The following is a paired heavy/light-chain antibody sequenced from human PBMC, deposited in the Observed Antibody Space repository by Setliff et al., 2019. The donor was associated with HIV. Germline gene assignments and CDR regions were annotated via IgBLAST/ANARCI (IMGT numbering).Light chain of an antibody. J-gene: IGKJ1*01. V-gene: IGKV2-30*02. CDR1: QSLVHSDGRTY. Sequence: DVVMTQSPLSLPVTLGQPASISCSSSQSLVHSDGRTYLNWFQQRPGQSPRRLIYEVSKRDSGVPDRFSGSGSGTDFTLKISRVEAEDVGVYYCMQGTHWWTFGPGTKVEIK. CDR3: MQGTHWWT. CDR2: EVS.
Heavy chain of an antibody. Sequence: QVQLLESGGGVVQPGGSLRLSCAASGITFNMYGMHWVRQAPGKGLEWVAFVRHDGSNKYYGDSVKGRVTISRDNSKNTLYLQMNSLRVEDTAVYYCVKDSYMGVYSVDYFDYWGQGTLVTVSS. CDR3: VKDSYMGVYSVDYFDY. CDR2: VRHDGSNK. D-gene: IGHD3-10*01. V-gene: IGHV3-30*02. J-gene: IGHJ4*02. CDR1: GITFNMYG.